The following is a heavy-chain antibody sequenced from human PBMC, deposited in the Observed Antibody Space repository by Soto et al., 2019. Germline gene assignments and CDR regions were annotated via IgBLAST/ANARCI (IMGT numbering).Heavy chain of an antibody. Sequence: QVQLVQSGTEVKKHGASVKVSCKASGYTITSYDIKWVRQATEQGLEWMGWMNPNSGNTVYAQKYQGRVTMTRNTSISTAYMELSSLRSEDTAVYYCARWTGDSSGYYWGRGTLVTVSS. J-gene: IGHJ2*01. CDR1: GYTITSYD. V-gene: IGHV1-8*01. CDR2: MNPNSGNT. CDR3: ARWTGDSSGYY. D-gene: IGHD3-22*01.